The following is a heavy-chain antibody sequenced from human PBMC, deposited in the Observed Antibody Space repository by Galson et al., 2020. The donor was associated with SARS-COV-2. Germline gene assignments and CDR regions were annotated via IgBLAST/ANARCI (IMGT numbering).Heavy chain of an antibody. J-gene: IGHJ4*02. Sequence: ASETLSLTCNVSGGSIGSGDYYWSWIRQHPEKGLEWIGYIYSTGTTYYNPSLKSRVTISIDTSKNQFSLKLSSVTAADTAVYYCATGEAQLLRAYFDYWGQGILVTVS. CDR3: ATGEAQLLRAYFDY. V-gene: IGHV4-31*03. D-gene: IGHD1-1*01. CDR1: GGSIGSGDYY. CDR2: IYSTGTT.